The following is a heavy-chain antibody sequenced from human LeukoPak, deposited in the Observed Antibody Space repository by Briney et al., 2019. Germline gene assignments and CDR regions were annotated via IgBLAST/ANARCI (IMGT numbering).Heavy chain of an antibody. CDR2: IKSDGSST. J-gene: IGHJ4*02. Sequence: GGSLRLSCAASGFTFSSYWMHWVRQVPGKGLVWVSRIKSDGSSTTYADSVKGRSTISRDNAKNSLYLQMNSLRAEDTAVYYCARDRNSLSWYYWGQGTLVTVSS. CDR3: ARDRNSLSWYY. V-gene: IGHV3-74*03. D-gene: IGHD2/OR15-2a*01. CDR1: GFTFSSYW.